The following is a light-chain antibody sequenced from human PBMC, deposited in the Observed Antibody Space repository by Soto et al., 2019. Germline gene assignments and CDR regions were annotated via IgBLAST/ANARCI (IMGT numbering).Light chain of an antibody. Sequence: DIQMTQSPSTLSASVGDRVTITCRASQSISSWLAWYQQKPGEAPKILIYKASSLETGVPSRFSGSGSGTELTLTISSLQPDDFATYYCQQYDYYPYTFGQGTKLEIK. V-gene: IGKV1-5*03. CDR3: QQYDYYPYT. CDR2: KAS. J-gene: IGKJ2*01. CDR1: QSISSW.